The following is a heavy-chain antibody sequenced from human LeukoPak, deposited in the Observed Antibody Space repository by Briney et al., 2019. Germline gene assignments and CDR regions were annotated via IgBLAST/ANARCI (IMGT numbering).Heavy chain of an antibody. J-gene: IGHJ4*02. CDR1: GYNFANYG. CDR2: VSVYKGNT. V-gene: IGHV1-18*01. CDR3: ARDRSVNDH. D-gene: IGHD3-3*01. Sequence: GASVKVSCKASGYNFANYGMIWVRQAPGQGLEWMGWVSVYKGNTQYAQKFQDRVTMTTDTSTSTVYMELRGLESDDTAVYYCARDRSVNDHWGQGTLVTVSS.